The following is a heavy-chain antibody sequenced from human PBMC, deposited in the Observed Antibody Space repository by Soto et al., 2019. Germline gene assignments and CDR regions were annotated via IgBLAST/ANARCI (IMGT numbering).Heavy chain of an antibody. Sequence: PGGSLRLSCVASGSTINDYYMTWISQAPGKGLEWVSHIGNLGNSVYYADSVKCRFTISRDNAKNSLFLQLNSLRAEDTAVYNFASGYSYPWVTWGQGTLVTVSS. CDR2: IGNLGNSV. CDR1: GSTINDYY. CDR3: ASGYSYPWVT. V-gene: IGHV3-11*01. J-gene: IGHJ4*02. D-gene: IGHD6-13*01.